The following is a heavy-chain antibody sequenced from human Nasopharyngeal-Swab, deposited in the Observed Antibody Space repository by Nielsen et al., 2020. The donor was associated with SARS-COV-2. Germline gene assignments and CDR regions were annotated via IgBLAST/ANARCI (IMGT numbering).Heavy chain of an antibody. CDR1: GYTFTSYD. D-gene: IGHD5-24*01. CDR3: AREGSLGLEMATPVWYYYGMDV. Sequence: ASVKVSCKASGYTFTSYDINWVRQATGQGLEWMGWMNPNSGNTNYAQKLQGRVTMTTDTSTSTAYMELRSLRSDDTAVYYCAREGSLGLEMATPVWYYYGMDVWGQGTTVTVSS. CDR2: MNPNSGNT. V-gene: IGHV1-18*01. J-gene: IGHJ6*02.